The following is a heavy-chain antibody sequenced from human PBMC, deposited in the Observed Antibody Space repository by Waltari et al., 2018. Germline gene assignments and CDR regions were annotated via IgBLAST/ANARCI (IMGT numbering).Heavy chain of an antibody. D-gene: IGHD1-26*01. CDR2: TYYRSKWYN. CDR1: EDSVSSNRAA. CDR3: AGGGLDDACDF. Sequence: QVQLQQSGPGLVKPSQTLSLTCAISEDSVSSNRAAWNWFRQSPSRGLEWLGMTYYRSKWYNDYAVSVKSRIVINADTSKNQFSLQLNSVTPEDTAVYYCAGGGLDDACDFWGQGTMVTVSS. J-gene: IGHJ3*01. V-gene: IGHV6-1*01.